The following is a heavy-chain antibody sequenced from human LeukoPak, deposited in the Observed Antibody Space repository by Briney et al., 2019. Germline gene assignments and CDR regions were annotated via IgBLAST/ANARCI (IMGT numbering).Heavy chain of an antibody. CDR1: GFTFSNYA. Sequence: GGSLRLSCAASGFTFSNYAMNWVRQAPGKGLEWVSAISGSGGSTYYADAVKGRFTISRDNSKNTLYLQMNSLRAEDTAVYFCAKEKTGFDHWGQGTLVTVSS. CDR2: ISGSGGST. D-gene: IGHD7-27*01. CDR3: AKEKTGFDH. J-gene: IGHJ4*02. V-gene: IGHV3-23*01.